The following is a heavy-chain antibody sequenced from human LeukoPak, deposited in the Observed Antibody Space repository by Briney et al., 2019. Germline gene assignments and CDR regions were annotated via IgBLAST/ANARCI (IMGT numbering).Heavy chain of an antibody. V-gene: IGHV4-59*01. D-gene: IGHD1-26*01. CDR2: IHFSGST. Sequence: SETLSLTCTVSDASISGYYWGWIRQPPGKGLEWIGSIHFSGSTNYNPSLRSGVTISVDTSKNQLSLKLSSVTAADTAVYYCARDLGGIYFDYWGQGTLVTVSS. CDR1: DASISGYY. J-gene: IGHJ4*02. CDR3: ARDLGGIYFDY.